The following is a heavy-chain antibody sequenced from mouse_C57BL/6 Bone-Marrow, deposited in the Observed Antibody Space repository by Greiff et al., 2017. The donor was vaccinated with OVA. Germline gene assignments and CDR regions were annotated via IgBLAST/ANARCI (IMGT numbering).Heavy chain of an antibody. D-gene: IGHD2-3*01. J-gene: IGHJ3*01. CDR3: TSIYDGYFWFAY. Sequence: EVQLQQSGAELVRPGASVKLSCTASGFNIKDDYMHWVKQRPEQGLEWIGWSDPENGDTEYASKFQGKATITADTSSNTAYLQLSSLTSEDTAVYYCTSIYDGYFWFAYWGQGTLVTVSA. CDR2: SDPENGDT. V-gene: IGHV14-4*01. CDR1: GFNIKDDY.